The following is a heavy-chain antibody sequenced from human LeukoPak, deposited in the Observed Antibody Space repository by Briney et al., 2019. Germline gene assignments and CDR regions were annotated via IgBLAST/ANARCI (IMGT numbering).Heavy chain of an antibody. J-gene: IGHJ6*02. CDR2: ISGTSGST. D-gene: IGHD3-10*01. CDR3: AKGDYYGSGIPAYGMDV. V-gene: IGHV3-23*01. CDR1: GFTFSSYA. Sequence: PGGSLRLSCAASGFTFSSYAMSWVRQAPGKGLEWVSGISGTSGSTYYADSVKGRFTISRDNSKNTLYLQMNSLRAEDTAVYYCAKGDYYGSGIPAYGMDVWGQGTTVTVSS.